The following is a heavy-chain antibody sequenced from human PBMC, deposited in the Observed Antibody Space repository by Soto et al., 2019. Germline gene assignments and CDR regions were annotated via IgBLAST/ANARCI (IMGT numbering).Heavy chain of an antibody. J-gene: IGHJ5*02. Sequence: GAPVEVSCKGSGYTFTSYDINWVRQATGQGLEWMGWMNPNSGNTGYAQKFQGRVTMTRNTSISTAYMELSSLRSEDTAVYYCARGLGGGYCSGGSCYWFDPWGQGTLVTVSS. V-gene: IGHV1-8*01. CDR1: GYTFTSYD. CDR3: ARGLGGGYCSGGSCYWFDP. CDR2: MNPNSGNT. D-gene: IGHD2-15*01.